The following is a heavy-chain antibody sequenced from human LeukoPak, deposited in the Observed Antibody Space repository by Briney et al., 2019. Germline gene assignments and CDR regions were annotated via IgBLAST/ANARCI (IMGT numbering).Heavy chain of an antibody. CDR1: GGSFSGYY. Sequence: SQTLSLTCAVYGGSFSGYYWSWIRQPPGKGLEWIGEINHSGSTNYNPSLKSRVTISVDTSKNQFSLKLSSVTAADTAVYYCARDTATSLDYWGQGTLVTVSS. D-gene: IGHD5-18*01. CDR3: ARDTATSLDY. V-gene: IGHV4-34*01. J-gene: IGHJ4*02. CDR2: INHSGST.